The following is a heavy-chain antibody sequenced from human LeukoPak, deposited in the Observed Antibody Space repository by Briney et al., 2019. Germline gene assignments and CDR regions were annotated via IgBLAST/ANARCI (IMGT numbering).Heavy chain of an antibody. CDR3: ATSRSLDY. CDR2: INHNGNVN. J-gene: IGHJ4*02. CDR1: GFTFSSYW. V-gene: IGHV3-7*03. Sequence: GGSLRLSCAASGFTFSSYWMNWARQAPGKGLEWVASINHNGNVNYYVDSVKGRFTISRDNAKNSLYLQMSNLRAEDTAVYYCATSRSLDYWGQGTLVIVSS.